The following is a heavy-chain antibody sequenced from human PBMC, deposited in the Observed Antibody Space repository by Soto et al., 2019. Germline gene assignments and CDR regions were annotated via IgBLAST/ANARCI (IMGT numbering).Heavy chain of an antibody. V-gene: IGHV3-48*02. CDR2: ISSSSSTI. J-gene: IGHJ6*02. CDR3: ARVAPEYYYYGMDV. Sequence: GGSLRLSCAASGFTFSSYSMNWVRQAPGKGLEWVSYISSSSSTIYYADSVKGRFTISRDNAKNSLYLQMNSLRDEETAVYYCARVAPEYYYYGMDVWGQGTTVTVSS. CDR1: GFTFSSYS.